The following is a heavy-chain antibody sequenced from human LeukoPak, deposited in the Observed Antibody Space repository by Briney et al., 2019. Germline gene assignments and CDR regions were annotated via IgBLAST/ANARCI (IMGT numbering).Heavy chain of an antibody. Sequence: ASVKVSCKASGYTFTGYYMHWVRQAPGQGLEWMGWINPNSGGTNYAQKFQGRVTITADESTSTAYMELSSLRSEDTAVYYCATHYDFWQPFQGGFDYWGQGTLVTVSS. V-gene: IGHV1-2*02. CDR2: INPNSGGT. CDR3: ATHYDFWQPFQGGFDY. J-gene: IGHJ4*02. D-gene: IGHD3-3*01. CDR1: GYTFTGYY.